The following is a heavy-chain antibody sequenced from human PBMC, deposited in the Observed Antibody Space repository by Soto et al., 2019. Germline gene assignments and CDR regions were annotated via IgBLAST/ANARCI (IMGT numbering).Heavy chain of an antibody. V-gene: IGHV4-59*01. CDR2: IYYSGST. Sequence: SETLSLTCTVSSGSMSGYYWNWIRQPPGKGLEWIGYIYYSGSTYYNPSLKSRVTISVDTSKNQFSLKLSSVTAADTAVYYCARAGDYDFWSGYSNDAFDIWGQGTMVTVSS. D-gene: IGHD3-3*01. CDR3: ARAGDYDFWSGYSNDAFDI. CDR1: SGSMSGYY. J-gene: IGHJ3*02.